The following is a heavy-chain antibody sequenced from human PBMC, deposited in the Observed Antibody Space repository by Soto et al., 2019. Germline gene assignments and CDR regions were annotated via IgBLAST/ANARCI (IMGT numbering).Heavy chain of an antibody. CDR1: GGSISSGGYY. V-gene: IGHV4-31*03. D-gene: IGHD2-21*02. Sequence: SETLCLTCTVSGGSISSGGYYWSWIRQHPGKGLEWIGYIYYSGSTYYNPSLKSRVTISVDTSKNQFSLKLSSVTAADTAVYYCARGGDWQFDYWGQGTLVTVSS. CDR2: IYYSGST. CDR3: ARGGDWQFDY. J-gene: IGHJ4*02.